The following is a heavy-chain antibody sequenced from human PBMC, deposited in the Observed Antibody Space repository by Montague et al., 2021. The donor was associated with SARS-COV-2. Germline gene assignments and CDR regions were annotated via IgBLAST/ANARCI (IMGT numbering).Heavy chain of an antibody. CDR3: ARGRQHINMVVVIVTGGEYYFDF. CDR1: AGSFSDYS. D-gene: IGHD3-22*01. Sequence: SETLSLTCAVYAGSFSDYSWTWIRQPPGKGLEWIGEINHRGSTNYNPSLTSRVTISVDTSKNQFSLKMTSVTAADTAVYYCARGRQHINMVVVIVTGGEYYFDFWGQGTLVAVSS. J-gene: IGHJ4*02. CDR2: INHRGST. V-gene: IGHV4-34*01.